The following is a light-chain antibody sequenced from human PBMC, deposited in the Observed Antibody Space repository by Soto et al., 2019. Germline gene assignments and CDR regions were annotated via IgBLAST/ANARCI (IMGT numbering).Light chain of an antibody. CDR2: GAS. CDR3: QHYNNWPLT. J-gene: IGKJ4*01. Sequence: EIVMTQSPATLSVSPGERANLSCRASQSISNKLGWYQQKPGQAPRLLIYGASTRATGIPGRFSGSGSGTEFTLTRSTVQSEDLAVYYCQHYNNWPLTFGRGNKVDIK. CDR1: QSISNK. V-gene: IGKV3-15*01.